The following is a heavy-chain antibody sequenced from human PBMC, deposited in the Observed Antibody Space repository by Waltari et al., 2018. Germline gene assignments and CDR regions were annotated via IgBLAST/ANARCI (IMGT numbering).Heavy chain of an antibody. Sequence: EVQLVESGGGLVNPGGSLRLSCAASGFTFSDYSMTWVRQAPGKGLEWVSSISRADYSLDADSMKGRFIISRDNAKNSLYLQMNGLSGEDTAVYYCARVIVYSDSPVCDFWGQGTLVIVSS. CDR2: ISRADYS. CDR3: ARVIVYSDSPVCDF. D-gene: IGHD2-21*01. CDR1: GFTFSDYS. J-gene: IGHJ4*01. V-gene: IGHV3-21*01.